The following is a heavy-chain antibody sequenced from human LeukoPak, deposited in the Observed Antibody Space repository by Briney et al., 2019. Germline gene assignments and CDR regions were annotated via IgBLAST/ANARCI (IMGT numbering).Heavy chain of an antibody. CDR3: ARGTYYYDSSRAYFDY. D-gene: IGHD3-22*01. CDR1: GSTFSSYA. CDR2: IYSGGST. J-gene: IGHJ4*02. V-gene: IGHV3-66*01. Sequence: GGSLRLSCAASGSTFSSYAMSWVRQAPGKGLEWVSVIYSGGSTYYADSVKGRFTISRDNSKNTLYLQMNSLRAEDTAVYYCARGTYYYDSSRAYFDYWGQGTLVTVSS.